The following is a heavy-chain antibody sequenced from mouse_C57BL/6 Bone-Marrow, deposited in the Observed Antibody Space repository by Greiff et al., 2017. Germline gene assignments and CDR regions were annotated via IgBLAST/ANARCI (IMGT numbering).Heavy chain of an antibody. CDR2: ISDGGSYT. CDR1: GFTFSSYA. J-gene: IGHJ4*01. CDR3: ARDRLWLPYYYAMDY. Sequence: EVQLVESGGGLVKPGGSLKLSCAASGFTFSSYAMSWVRQTPEKRLEWVATISDGGSYTYYPDNVKGRFTISRDNAKTNLYLQMSHLKSEDTAMYYCARDRLWLPYYYAMDYWGQGTSVTVSS. V-gene: IGHV5-4*01. D-gene: IGHD2-2*01.